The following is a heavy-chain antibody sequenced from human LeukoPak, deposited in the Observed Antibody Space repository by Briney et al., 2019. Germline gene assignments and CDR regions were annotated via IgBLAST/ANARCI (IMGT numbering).Heavy chain of an antibody. V-gene: IGHV3-66*01. CDR3: ARELPMEVTV. CDR2: IYSGGST. D-gene: IGHD5-18*01. Sequence: GGSLTLSWAASGFTVSSNYMSWVRQAPGKGLEWVSVIYSGGSTYYADSVKGRFTISRDNSKNTLYLQMNSLRAEDTAVYYCARELPMEVTVWGQGTLVTVSS. J-gene: IGHJ4*02. CDR1: GFTVSSNY.